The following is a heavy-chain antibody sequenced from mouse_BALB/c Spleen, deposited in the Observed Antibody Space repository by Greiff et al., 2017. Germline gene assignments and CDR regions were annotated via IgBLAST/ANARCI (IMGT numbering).Heavy chain of an antibody. J-gene: IGHJ3*01. V-gene: IGHV1-15*01. Sequence: QVQLQQSGAELVRPGASVTLSCKASGYTFTDYEMHWVKQTPVHGLEWIGAIDPETGGTAYNQKFKGKATLTADKSSSTAYMELRSLTSEDSAVYYCTRLDGYYWFAYWGQGTLVTVSA. CDR3: TRLDGYYWFAY. D-gene: IGHD2-3*01. CDR1: GYTFTDYE. CDR2: IDPETGGT.